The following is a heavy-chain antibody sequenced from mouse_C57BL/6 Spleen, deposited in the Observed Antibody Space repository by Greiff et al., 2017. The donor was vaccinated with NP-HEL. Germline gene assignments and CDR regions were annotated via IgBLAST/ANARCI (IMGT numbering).Heavy chain of an antibody. J-gene: IGHJ2*01. V-gene: IGHV1-15*01. D-gene: IGHD2-4*01. CDR2: IDPETGGT. CDR3: TRDEGLRDY. Sequence: QVQLQQSGAELVRPGASVTLSCKASGYTFTDYEMHWVKQTPVHGLEWIGAIDPETGGTAYNQKFKGKAILTADKSSSTAYMELRSLTSEDSAVYYCTRDEGLRDYWGQGTTLTVSS. CDR1: GYTFTDYE.